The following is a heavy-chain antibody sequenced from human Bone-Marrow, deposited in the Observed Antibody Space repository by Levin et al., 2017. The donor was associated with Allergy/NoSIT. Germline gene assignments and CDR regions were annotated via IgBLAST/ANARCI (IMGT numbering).Heavy chain of an antibody. V-gene: IGHV5-51*01. D-gene: IGHD3/OR15-3a*01. J-gene: IGHJ3*02. Sequence: GGSLRLSCKASGYSFTSYWIGWVRQLPGKCLEWMGIIYPDDSDTKYRPAFQGQVTISADKSITTSYLQWNSLRISDRAMYFCATASGDVLDRAFDSWGQATKVPVSS. CDR3: ATASGDVLDRAFDS. CDR1: GYSFTSYW. CDR2: IYPDDSDT.